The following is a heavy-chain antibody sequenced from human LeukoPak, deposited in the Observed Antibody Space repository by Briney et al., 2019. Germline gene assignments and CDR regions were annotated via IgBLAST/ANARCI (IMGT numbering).Heavy chain of an antibody. V-gene: IGHV4-34*01. CDR1: GGSFSGYY. CDR2: INHSGST. J-gene: IGHJ6*03. Sequence: SETLSLTCAVYGGSFSGYYWSWIRQPPGKGLEWIGEINHSGSTNYNPSLKSRVTISVDTSKNQFSLKLSSVTAADTAVYYCARVLPRRSTSCDYYMDVWGKGTTVTVSS. D-gene: IGHD2-2*01. CDR3: ARVLPRRSTSCDYYMDV.